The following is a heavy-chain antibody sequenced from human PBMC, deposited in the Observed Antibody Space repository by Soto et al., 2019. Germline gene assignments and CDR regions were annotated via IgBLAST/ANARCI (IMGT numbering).Heavy chain of an antibody. Sequence: EVQLLESGEGLVQPGGSLRLSCAASGFTFRNYAMSWARQAPGKGLEWVSAISGRGGTKHYADSVKGRFTISRDNSKNTLYLQMNSLRVEDTAVYYCAKDRSSTSCYAFDYWGQGSLVTVFS. J-gene: IGHJ4*02. V-gene: IGHV3-23*01. CDR2: ISGRGGTK. D-gene: IGHD2-2*01. CDR3: AKDRSSTSCYAFDY. CDR1: GFTFRNYA.